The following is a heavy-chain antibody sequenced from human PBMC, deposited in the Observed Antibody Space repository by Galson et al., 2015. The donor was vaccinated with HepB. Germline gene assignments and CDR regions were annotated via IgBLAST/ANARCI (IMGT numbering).Heavy chain of an antibody. D-gene: IGHD3-9*01. CDR1: GFTFSTYW. J-gene: IGHJ4*02. V-gene: IGHV3-64D*06. Sequence: SLRLSCAASGFTFSTYWMHWVRQAPGKGLEYVSAISSNGGSTYYADSVKGRFTISRDNSKNTLYLQMSSLRAEDTAVYYCVKGHYGDLTGLFDYWGQGTLVTVSS. CDR2: ISSNGGST. CDR3: VKGHYGDLTGLFDY.